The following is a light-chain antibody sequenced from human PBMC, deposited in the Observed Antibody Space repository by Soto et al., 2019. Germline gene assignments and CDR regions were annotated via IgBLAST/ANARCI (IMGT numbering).Light chain of an antibody. CDR3: QQNYRATPWT. Sequence: DIQMTQSPSSLSASLGDRVTITCRASQAIKKYVAWYQQKPGKVPKLLIYAASTLQSGVPSRFSASGSGTDFTLTISGLQTEDVATYYCQQNYRATPWTFGQGTKVEVK. CDR2: AAS. CDR1: QAIKKY. V-gene: IGKV1-27*01. J-gene: IGKJ1*01.